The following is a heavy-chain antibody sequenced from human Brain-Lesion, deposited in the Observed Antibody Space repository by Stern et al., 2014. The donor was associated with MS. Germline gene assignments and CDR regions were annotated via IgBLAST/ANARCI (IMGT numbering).Heavy chain of an antibody. J-gene: IGHJ4*02. CDR2: INWNSGSL. D-gene: IGHD3-22*01. CDR1: GFTFDDFA. CDR3: TKDSGYFSGLLDS. V-gene: IGHV3-9*01. Sequence: MQLVQSGGGLVQPGRSLRLSCAASGFTFDDFAMHWVRQAPGKGLEWVSGINWNSGSLAYADSVKGRFSISRDSAKNSLFLQMNSLRPEDTALYYCTKDSGYFSGLLDSWGQGTLVTVSS.